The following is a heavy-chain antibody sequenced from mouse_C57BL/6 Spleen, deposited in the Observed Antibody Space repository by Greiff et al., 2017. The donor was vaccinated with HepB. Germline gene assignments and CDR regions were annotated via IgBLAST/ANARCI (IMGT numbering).Heavy chain of an antibody. J-gene: IGHJ3*01. Sequence: QVQLQQPGAELVKPGASVKMSCKASGYTFTSYWITWVKQRPGQGLEWIGDIYPGSGSTNYNEKFKSKATLTVDTSSSTAYMQLSSLTSEDSAVYYCAREGFNYYGSSPAWFAYWGQGTLVTVSA. CDR3: AREGFNYYGSSPAWFAY. V-gene: IGHV1-55*01. CDR1: GYTFTSYW. CDR2: IYPGSGST. D-gene: IGHD1-1*01.